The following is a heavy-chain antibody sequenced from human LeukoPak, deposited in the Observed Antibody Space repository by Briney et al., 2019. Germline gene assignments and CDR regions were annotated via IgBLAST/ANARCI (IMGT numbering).Heavy chain of an antibody. Sequence: SQTLSLTCTVSGGSISSGSYYWSWIRQPAGKGLEWIGSIYYSGSTYYNPSLKSRVTISVDTSKNQFSLKLSSVTAADTAVYYCARAYSAGHFDYWGQGTLVTVSS. CDR1: GGSISSGSYY. D-gene: IGHD6-13*01. J-gene: IGHJ4*02. CDR2: IYYSGST. V-gene: IGHV4-61*02. CDR3: ARAYSAGHFDY.